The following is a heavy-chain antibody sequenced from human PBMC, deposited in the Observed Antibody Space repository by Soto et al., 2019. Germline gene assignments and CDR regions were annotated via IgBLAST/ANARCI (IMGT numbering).Heavy chain of an antibody. CDR2: IIPIFGTA. V-gene: IGHV1-69*06. CDR1: GGTFSSYA. Sequence: ASVKVSCKASGGTFSSYAISWVRQAPGQGLEWMGGIIPIFGTANYAQKFQGRATITADKSTSTAYMELSSLRSEDTAVYYCARDRPGYDFWSGPPPYAFDIWGQGTMVTVSS. D-gene: IGHD3-3*01. CDR3: ARDRPGYDFWSGPPPYAFDI. J-gene: IGHJ3*02.